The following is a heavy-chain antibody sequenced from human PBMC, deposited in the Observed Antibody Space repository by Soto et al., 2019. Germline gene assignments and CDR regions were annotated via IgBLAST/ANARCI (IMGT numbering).Heavy chain of an antibody. V-gene: IGHV3-49*03. D-gene: IGHD3-10*01. J-gene: IGHJ6*03. CDR1: GFSFGDYA. CDR3: TNRHVLLWSMDV. CDR2: IRSKAYGGTT. Sequence: GGSLRLSCTASGFSFGDYAVSWFRQAPGKGLEWVGFIRSKAYGGTTEYAASVKGRFTISRDDSKSIAYLQMNSLKTEDTAVYYCTNRHVLLWSMDVWGKGTTVTVSS.